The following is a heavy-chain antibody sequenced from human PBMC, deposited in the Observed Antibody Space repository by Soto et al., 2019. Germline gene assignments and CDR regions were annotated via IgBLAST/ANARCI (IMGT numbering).Heavy chain of an antibody. CDR1: GFTFSSYA. V-gene: IGHV3-23*01. CDR3: AKEMPTYYDYIWGSYRPTPLSAFDI. D-gene: IGHD3-16*02. J-gene: IGHJ3*02. CDR2: ISGSGGST. Sequence: PGGSLRLSCAASGFTFSSYAMSWVRQAPGKGLEWVSAISGSGGSTYYADSVKGRFTTSRDNSKNTLYLQMNSLRAEDTAVYYCAKEMPTYYDYIWGSYRPTPLSAFDIWGQGTMVTVSS.